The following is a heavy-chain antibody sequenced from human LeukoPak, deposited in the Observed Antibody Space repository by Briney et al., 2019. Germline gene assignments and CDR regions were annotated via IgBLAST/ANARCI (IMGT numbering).Heavy chain of an antibody. CDR3: ARDHSYYDSGSYSNVDY. V-gene: IGHV1-2*02. D-gene: IGHD3-10*01. CDR1: GYTFTAYY. J-gene: IGHJ4*02. Sequence: ASVKVSCKASGYTFTAYYIHWVRQAPGQGLEWMGWINPNSGGTNYAQKFQGRVTMTRDTSSSTAYMELSRLRSDDTAVYYCARDHSYYDSGSYSNVDYWGQGTLVTV. CDR2: INPNSGGT.